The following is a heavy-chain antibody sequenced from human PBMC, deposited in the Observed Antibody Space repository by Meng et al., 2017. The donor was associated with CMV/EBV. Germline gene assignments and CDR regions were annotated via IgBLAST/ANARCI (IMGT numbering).Heavy chain of an antibody. CDR1: FSSYT. CDR3: ARDQTYYYGSGSYSPFGY. V-gene: IGHV1-69*04. D-gene: IGHD3-10*01. CDR2: IIPILGIA. Sequence: FSSYTSSWVRQAPGQGLEWMGRIIPILGIANYAQKFQGRVTITADKSTSTAYMELSSLRSEDTAVYYCARDQTYYYGSGSYSPFGYWGQGTLVTVSS. J-gene: IGHJ4*02.